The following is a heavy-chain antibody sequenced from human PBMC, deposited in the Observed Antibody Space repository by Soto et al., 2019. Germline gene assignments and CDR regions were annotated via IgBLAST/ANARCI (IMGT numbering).Heavy chain of an antibody. CDR2: IYYSGST. CDR1: GGSISSGDYY. D-gene: IGHD3-3*01. J-gene: IGHJ6*02. Sequence: SETLSITCTVSGGSISSGDYYWSWIRQPPGKGLEWIGYIYYSGSTYYNPSLKSRVTISVDTSKNQFSLKLSSVTAADTAVYYCARDPLEWLLGARLDYYYGMDVWGQGTTVTVSS. CDR3: ARDPLEWLLGARLDYYYGMDV. V-gene: IGHV4-30-4*01.